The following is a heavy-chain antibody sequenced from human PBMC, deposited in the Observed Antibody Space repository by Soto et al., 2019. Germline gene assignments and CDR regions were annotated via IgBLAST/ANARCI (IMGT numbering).Heavy chain of an antibody. Sequence: ASLNGSCKASGYTFTNYYIHWVRQAPGQGLEWMGIINPNGGRTTYTPKFQDRVIMTSDTSTSTVYMDLSSLRSEDTAVYYCARVPSRSEAAAWLFSPDAFDLWGPGTRVTVS. CDR2: INPNGGRT. D-gene: IGHD3-22*01. CDR1: GYTFTNYY. CDR3: ARVPSRSEAAAWLFSPDAFDL. J-gene: IGHJ3*01. V-gene: IGHV1-46*01.